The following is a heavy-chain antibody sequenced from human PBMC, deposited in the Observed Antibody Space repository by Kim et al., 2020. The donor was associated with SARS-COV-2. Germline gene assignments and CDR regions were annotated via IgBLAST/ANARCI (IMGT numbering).Heavy chain of an antibody. V-gene: IGHV3-23*01. J-gene: IGHJ4*02. Sequence: YADSVKGQIDISRDNSKKTPYLQRDSLRAEDTAVYYCAQDPPPGTSVWKYWGQGTLITVSS. D-gene: IGHD1-1*01. CDR3: AQDPPPGTSVWKY.